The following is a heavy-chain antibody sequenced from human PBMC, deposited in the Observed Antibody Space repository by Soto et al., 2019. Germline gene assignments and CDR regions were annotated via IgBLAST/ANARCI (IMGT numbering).Heavy chain of an antibody. CDR3: ARGGDYYYYYMDV. Sequence: SETLSLTCTVSGGSINRYYWSWIRQPPGKGLEWIGYIHYTGRTNYNPSLKSRVTISVDTSKNQFSLELSSVTAADTAVYYCARGGDYYYYYMDVWGKGTTVTVSS. V-gene: IGHV4-59*08. J-gene: IGHJ6*03. CDR2: IHYTGRT. CDR1: GGSINRYY. D-gene: IGHD1-26*01.